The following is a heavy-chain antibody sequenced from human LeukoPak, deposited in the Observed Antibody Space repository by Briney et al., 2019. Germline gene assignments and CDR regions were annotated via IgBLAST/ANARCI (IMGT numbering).Heavy chain of an antibody. CDR2: IYHSGST. J-gene: IGHJ5*02. CDR1: GDSISSSNW. Sequence: SETLSLTCVVSGDSISSSNWWSWVRQPPGKGLEWIGQIYHSGSTNYNPSLKSRVTISLDKSKNQFSLELTSVTAADTAVYYCAREGTAGTNLNWFDPWGQGTLVTVSS. V-gene: IGHV4-4*02. CDR3: AREGTAGTNLNWFDP. D-gene: IGHD1-1*01.